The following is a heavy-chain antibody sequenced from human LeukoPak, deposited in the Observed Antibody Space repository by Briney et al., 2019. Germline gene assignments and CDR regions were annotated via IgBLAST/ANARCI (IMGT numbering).Heavy chain of an antibody. CDR2: ISSSSSTI. CDR1: GFTFSSYS. CDR3: ARDRNYYDSSGYYFFDY. Sequence: PGGSLRLSCAASGFTFSSYSMNWVRQAPGKGLEWVSYISSSSSTIYYADSVKGRFTIFRDNAKNSLYLQMNSLRDEDTAVYYCARDRNYYDSSGYYFFDYWGQGTLVTVSS. V-gene: IGHV3-48*02. D-gene: IGHD3-22*01. J-gene: IGHJ4*02.